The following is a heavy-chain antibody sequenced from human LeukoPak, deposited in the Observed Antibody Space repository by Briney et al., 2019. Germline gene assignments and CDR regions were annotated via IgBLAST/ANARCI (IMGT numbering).Heavy chain of an antibody. D-gene: IGHD4-17*01. CDR3: ARDAGGAWPFDY. CDR1: GFAFSNTG. V-gene: IGHV3-23*01. CDR2: ISPTGEGT. J-gene: IGHJ4*02. Sequence: GGSLRLSCAASGFAFSNTGMTWVRQAPGRGLEWVSTISPTGEGTHYADSVKGRFTISRDNSKDTLSLEMNSLRADDTATYYCARDAGGAWPFDYWGQGTRVIVSS.